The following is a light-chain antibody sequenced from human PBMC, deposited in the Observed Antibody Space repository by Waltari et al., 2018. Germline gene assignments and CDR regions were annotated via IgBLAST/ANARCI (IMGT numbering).Light chain of an antibody. CDR3: CSYAGSDTFVV. J-gene: IGLJ2*01. Sequence: QSALTQPASVSGSPGQSITISCTGTSSDVGSYNLVSWYQQHPDKAPNLMIYEVSNRPSGVSGRFSGSKSGNTASLTISGLQAEDEADYYCCSYAGSDTFVVLGGGTKLTVL. CDR2: EVS. CDR1: SSDVGSYNL. V-gene: IGLV2-23*02.